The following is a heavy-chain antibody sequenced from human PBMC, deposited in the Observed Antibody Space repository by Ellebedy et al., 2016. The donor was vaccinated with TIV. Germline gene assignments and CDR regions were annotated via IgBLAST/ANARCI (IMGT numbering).Heavy chain of an antibody. CDR3: ARDHGWAVAGTTRFDY. V-gene: IGHV3-21*01. Sequence: GESLKISCAASGFTFSDYTMNWVRQAPGKGLEWVSSISGSSSFIYYADSVRGRFTISRDDVQKSLYLEMSSLRAEDTAVYYCARDHGWAVAGTTRFDYWGQGTLVTVSS. D-gene: IGHD6-19*01. CDR1: GFTFSDYT. J-gene: IGHJ4*02. CDR2: ISGSSSFI.